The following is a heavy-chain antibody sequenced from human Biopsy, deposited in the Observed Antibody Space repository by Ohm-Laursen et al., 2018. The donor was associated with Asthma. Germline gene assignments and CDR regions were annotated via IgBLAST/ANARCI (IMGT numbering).Heavy chain of an antibody. J-gene: IGHJ4*02. V-gene: IGHV3-30*18. D-gene: IGHD3-22*01. CDR1: GFSFNSYG. CDR3: AKDSSGYYLNYFDY. Sequence: SLRLSCTASGFSFNSYGMHWVRQAPGKGLEWVAVMSFDGRQTCYADSVKGRFTISRDNAKNSLYLQMNSLRAEDTALYYCAKDSSGYYLNYFDYWGQGTLVTVSS. CDR2: MSFDGRQT.